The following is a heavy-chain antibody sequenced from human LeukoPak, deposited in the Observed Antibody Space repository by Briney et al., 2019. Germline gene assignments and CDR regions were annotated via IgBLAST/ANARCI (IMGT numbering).Heavy chain of an antibody. D-gene: IGHD3-10*01. V-gene: IGHV3-7*01. CDR1: GFTFSSYG. CDR3: ARVRFSDSGSFYRSFDY. CDR2: IKQDESEK. J-gene: IGHJ4*02. Sequence: GGSLRLSCAASGFTFSSYGMSWVRQAPGKGLEWVANIKQDESEKYYVDSVKGRFTISRDNAKNSLYLQMNSLRAEDTAVYYCARVRFSDSGSFYRSFDYWGQGILVTVSS.